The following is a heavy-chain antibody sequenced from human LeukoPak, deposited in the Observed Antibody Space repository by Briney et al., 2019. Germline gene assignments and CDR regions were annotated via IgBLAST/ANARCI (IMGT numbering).Heavy chain of an antibody. CDR2: ISGSGGST. D-gene: IGHD3-10*01. Sequence: GGSLRLSCAASGFTFSSYAMSWVRQAPGKGLEWVSAISGSGGSTYYADSVKGRLTISRDNSKNTLYLQMNSLRAEDTAVYYCARDSPDYYGSGSYHYYYYYMDVWGKGTTVTISS. CDR1: GFTFSSYA. V-gene: IGHV3-23*01. CDR3: ARDSPDYYGSGSYHYYYYYMDV. J-gene: IGHJ6*03.